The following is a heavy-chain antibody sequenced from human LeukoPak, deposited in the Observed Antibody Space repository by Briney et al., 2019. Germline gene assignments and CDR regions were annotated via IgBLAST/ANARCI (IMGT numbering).Heavy chain of an antibody. CDR2: ISYDGSNK. D-gene: IGHD4-17*01. CDR1: GFTFSSYA. CDR3: VREDDYGDFFDY. J-gene: IGHJ4*02. V-gene: IGHV3-30-3*01. Sequence: GGSLRLSCAAPGFTFSSYAMHWVRQAPGKGLEWVALISYDGSNKYYADSVKGRFTISRDNSKNTLYLQMNSLRAEDTAVYYCVREDDYGDFFDYWGQGTLVTVSS.